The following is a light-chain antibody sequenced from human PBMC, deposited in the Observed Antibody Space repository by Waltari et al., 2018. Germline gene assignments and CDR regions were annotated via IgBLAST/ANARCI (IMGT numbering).Light chain of an antibody. J-gene: IGKJ4*01. V-gene: IGKV4-1*01. Sequence: DIVRTQSPDSLHVSLGETATIHSKSSPRVFNDLNNKNDLGWYQKKPGQPPRLLIYWASTRESGVPDRFTGSGSGTDFSLTISSLQAEDVAVYFCQQYSTTPITFGGGTRVE. CDR2: WAS. CDR3: QQYSTTPIT. CDR1: PRVFNDLNNKND.